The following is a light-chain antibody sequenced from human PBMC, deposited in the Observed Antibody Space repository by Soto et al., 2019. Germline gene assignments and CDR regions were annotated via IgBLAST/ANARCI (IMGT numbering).Light chain of an antibody. V-gene: IGKV1-39*01. J-gene: IGKJ1*01. CDR1: QSISGY. Sequence: DIQMTQSPSSLSASVGDRVTITCRASQSISGYLNWYQQKPGKVPKLLIYAASSLQSGVPSRFTGSGTGTDFTLTISSLQPEDFATYYCQQSYSTLGTFGPGTKVDIK. CDR3: QQSYSTLGT. CDR2: AAS.